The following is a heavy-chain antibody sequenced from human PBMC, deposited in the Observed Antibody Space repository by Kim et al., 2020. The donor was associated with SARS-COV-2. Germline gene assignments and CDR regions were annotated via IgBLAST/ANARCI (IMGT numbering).Heavy chain of an antibody. CDR3: AGERVVLGPHHQDYDYYYYSVPAG. J-gene: IGHJ6*02. Sequence: GGSLRLSCAASDFSFGNYWMHWVRQVPGKGLEWVSRIDDDGRLISYADSVRGRFTVSRDNAKRTVFLQMNSLTAKDSAVYYCAGERVVLGPHHQDYDYYYYSVPAGWSQGTTLTVYS. CDR1: DFSFGNYW. D-gene: IGHD3-10*01. CDR2: IDDDGRLI. V-gene: IGHV3-74*03.